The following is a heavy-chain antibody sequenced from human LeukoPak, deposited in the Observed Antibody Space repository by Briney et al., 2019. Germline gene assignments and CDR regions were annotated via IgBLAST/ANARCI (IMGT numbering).Heavy chain of an antibody. D-gene: IGHD2-2*01. J-gene: IGHJ6*03. CDR2: IIPIFGTA. V-gene: IGHV1-69*13. Sequence: VASVKVSCKASGGTFSSYAISWVRQAPGQGLEWMGGIIPIFGTANYAQKFQGRVTITADESTSTAYMELSSLRSEDTAVYYCARAILPREDIVVVPGYYYYMDVWGKGTTVTDSS. CDR3: ARAILPREDIVVVPGYYYYMDV. CDR1: GGTFSSYA.